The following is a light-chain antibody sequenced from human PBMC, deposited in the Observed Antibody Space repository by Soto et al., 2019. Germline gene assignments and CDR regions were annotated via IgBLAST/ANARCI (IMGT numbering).Light chain of an antibody. J-gene: IGKJ1*01. CDR2: GAT. V-gene: IGKV1-6*01. CDR3: LQDDNYPRT. CDR1: QDLSTA. Sequence: ALQMPPSPSSLSASVGDSVTITCRARQDLSTALGWYQQTPGQAPKLLTYGATTLQSGVPSRFSGSGSGTDFTLTISGLQPEDVATYYCLQDDNYPRTFGQGTKVEVK.